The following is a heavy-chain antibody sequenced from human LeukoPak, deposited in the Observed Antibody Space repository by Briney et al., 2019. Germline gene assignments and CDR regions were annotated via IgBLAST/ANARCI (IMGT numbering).Heavy chain of an antibody. Sequence: PSETLSLTCAVYGGSFSGYYWSWIRQPPGKGLEWIGEINHSGSTNYNPSLKSRVTISVDTSKNQFSLKLSSVTAADTAVYYCARGLGSGWYFDYWGQGTQVTVSS. J-gene: IGHJ4*02. CDR3: ARGLGSGWYFDY. CDR2: INHSGST. CDR1: GGSFSGYY. V-gene: IGHV4-34*01. D-gene: IGHD6-19*01.